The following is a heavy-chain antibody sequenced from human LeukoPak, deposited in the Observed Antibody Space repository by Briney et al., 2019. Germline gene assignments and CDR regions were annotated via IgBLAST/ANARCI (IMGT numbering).Heavy chain of an antibody. CDR3: AGDVGGSGNL. J-gene: IGHJ4*02. D-gene: IGHD3-10*01. Sequence: GGSLRLSCAASGFTFSSYWMHWVRQVLGKGLVWVARINEHGSITDYADSVRDRFTSSRTNACNTFHLQMNSLRAEATGVYYCAGDVGGSGNLWGQGTLITVSS. CDR1: GFTFSSYW. V-gene: IGHV3-74*01. CDR2: INEHGSIT.